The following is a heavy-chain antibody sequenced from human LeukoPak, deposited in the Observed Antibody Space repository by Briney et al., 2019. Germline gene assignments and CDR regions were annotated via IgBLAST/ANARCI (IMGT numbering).Heavy chain of an antibody. J-gene: IGHJ6*03. CDR2: IIHSGST. CDR1: GGSFSGYC. CDR3: ARVFQSSRIAVAGMYPYYYMDV. Sequence: SETLSLTCAVYGGSFSGYCWSWIRQPPGKGLEWIGEIIHSGSTNYNPSLKSRVTISVDTSKNQFSLKLSSVTAADTAVYYCARVFQSSRIAVAGMYPYYYMDVWGKGTTVTVSS. V-gene: IGHV4-34*12. D-gene: IGHD6-19*01.